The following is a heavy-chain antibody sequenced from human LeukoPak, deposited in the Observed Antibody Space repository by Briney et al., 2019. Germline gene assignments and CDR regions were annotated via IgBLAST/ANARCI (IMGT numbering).Heavy chain of an antibody. CDR3: ARPVRYYDSSGPDY. J-gene: IGHJ4*02. CDR2: ISYDGSNK. D-gene: IGHD3-22*01. V-gene: IGHV3-30*04. Sequence: GGSLRLSCAASGFTFSSYAMHWVRQAPGKGLEWVAVISYDGSNKYYADSVKGRFTTSRDNSKNTLYLQMNSLRAEDTAVYYYARPVRYYDSSGPDYWGQGTLVTVSS. CDR1: GFTFSSYA.